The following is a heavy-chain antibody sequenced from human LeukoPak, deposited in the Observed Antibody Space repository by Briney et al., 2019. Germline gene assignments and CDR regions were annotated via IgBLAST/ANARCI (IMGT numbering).Heavy chain of an antibody. CDR1: GYTFTSYY. CDR2: INPSGGST. CDR3: ARRGWVTAFDY. V-gene: IGHV1-46*01. J-gene: IGHJ4*02. Sequence: ASVKVSCKASGYTFTSYYMHWVRQAPGQGLEWMGIINPSGGSTSYAQKFQGRVTITADESTSTAYMELSSLRSEDTAVYYCARRGWVTAFDYWGQGTLVTVSS. D-gene: IGHD2-21*02.